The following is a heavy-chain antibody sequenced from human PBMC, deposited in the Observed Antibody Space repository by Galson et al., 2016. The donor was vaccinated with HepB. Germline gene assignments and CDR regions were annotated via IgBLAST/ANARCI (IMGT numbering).Heavy chain of an antibody. J-gene: IGHJ6*02. V-gene: IGHV3-43*01. CDR3: GKDWGSLWESSGKGMDV. D-gene: IGHD3-10*01. Sequence: SLRLSCAASGFTFDDYTMHWVRQAPEKGLEWVALISWDGRSPDYADSVRGRFTISRDNRQNLLYLQMNDLTSEDTALYYGGKDWGSLWESSGKGMDVWGQGTTAIVSS. CDR1: GFTFDDYT. CDR2: ISWDGRSP.